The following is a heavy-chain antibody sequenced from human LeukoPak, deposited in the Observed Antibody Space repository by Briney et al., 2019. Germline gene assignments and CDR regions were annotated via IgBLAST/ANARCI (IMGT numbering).Heavy chain of an antibody. CDR3: TRAMTTADRMSDY. CDR1: GFTFGDYA. Sequence: GGSLRLSCTASGFTFGDYAMSWVRQPPGKGLEWVSFIRSKAYGGTTEYAASVKGRFTISRDDSKSIAYLQMNSLKTEDTAVYYCTRAMTTADRMSDYWGQGTLVTVSS. V-gene: IGHV3-49*04. D-gene: IGHD4-17*01. CDR2: IRSKAYGGTT. J-gene: IGHJ4*02.